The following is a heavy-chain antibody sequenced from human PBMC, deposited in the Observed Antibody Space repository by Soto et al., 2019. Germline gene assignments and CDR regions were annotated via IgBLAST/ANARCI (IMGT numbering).Heavy chain of an antibody. CDR3: AKDRWGDFGDLNLPGY. V-gene: IGHV3-30*18. Sequence: QVLLVESGGGVVQPGRSLRLSCAASGFTFISFGMHWVRQAPGKGLEWVAVISDDGSTKHYADSVKGRFTIPRDNSKNTLYLQMNSLGPEDTAVYYCAKDRWGDFGDLNLPGYWGQGTLVTVSS. CDR2: ISDDGSTK. D-gene: IGHD4-17*01. J-gene: IGHJ4*02. CDR1: GFTFISFG.